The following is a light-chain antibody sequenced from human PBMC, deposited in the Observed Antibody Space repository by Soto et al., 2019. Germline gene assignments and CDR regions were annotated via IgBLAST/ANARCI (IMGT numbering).Light chain of an antibody. CDR3: QQSYSAPFT. CDR1: HSISSY. V-gene: IGKV1-39*01. J-gene: IGKJ3*01. Sequence: DIQLTQSPSSLSASVGDRVTITCRASHSISSYLNWYQQKPGKAPKFLIYGASSLQSGVPSRFSGSGSGTDFTLTISSLQHADVATYSCQQSYSAPFTFGPGTKVDIK. CDR2: GAS.